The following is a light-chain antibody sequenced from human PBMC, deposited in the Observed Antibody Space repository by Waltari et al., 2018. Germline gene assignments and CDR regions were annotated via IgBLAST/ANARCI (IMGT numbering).Light chain of an antibody. V-gene: IGKV1-39*01. CDR1: QSINKY. CDR3: QQSSSTPHNS. J-gene: IGKJ5*01. Sequence: DIQMTQSPSSLSASVGDRVTITCRASQSINKYLNWYQHKPGKAPELLIYAASSLMSGVPSRYSGSGSGTDFTLAISSLQPEDFATYCCQQSSSTPHNSLGQGTRLDIK. CDR2: AAS.